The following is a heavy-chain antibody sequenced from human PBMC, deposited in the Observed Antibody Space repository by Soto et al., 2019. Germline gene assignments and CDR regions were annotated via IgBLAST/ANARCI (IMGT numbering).Heavy chain of an antibody. D-gene: IGHD4-4*01. Sequence: GASVKVSCKASGYTFTSYDINWVRQATGQGLEWMGWIVVGSGNTNYAQKFQERVTITRDMSTSTAYMELSSLRSEDTAVYYCAATTVTYYYSGMDVWGQGTTVTVSS. J-gene: IGHJ6*02. CDR3: AATTVTYYYSGMDV. CDR2: IVVGSGNT. CDR1: GYTFTSYD. V-gene: IGHV1-58*02.